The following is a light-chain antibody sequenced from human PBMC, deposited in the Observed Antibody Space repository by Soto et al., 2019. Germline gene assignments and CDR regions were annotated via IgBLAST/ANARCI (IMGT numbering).Light chain of an antibody. CDR2: EVS. Sequence: QSALTQPASVSGSPGQSITISCTGYIHYDFVSWYQQHPGTAPKLVIYEVSNRPSGTSDRFSGSKSGHTASLTISGLQTEDEAVYYCGSYTRTTTLVFGGGTKLTVL. J-gene: IGLJ2*01. CDR1: IHYDF. V-gene: IGLV2-14*01. CDR3: GSYTRTTTLV.